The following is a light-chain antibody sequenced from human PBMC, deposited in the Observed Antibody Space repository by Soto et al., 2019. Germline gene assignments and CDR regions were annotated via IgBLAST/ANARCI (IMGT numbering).Light chain of an antibody. CDR2: GAS. V-gene: IGKV3-15*01. CDR1: QSVGSN. CDR3: QQYNNWPPDRT. J-gene: IGKJ1*01. Sequence: EIVMTQSPATLSVSPGERANISCRASQSVGSNLAWYQQKPGQAPRLLIYGASTRDTGIPARFSGSGSGTEFTLTISILQSEDFAIYFCQQYNNWPPDRTFGQGTKVEIK.